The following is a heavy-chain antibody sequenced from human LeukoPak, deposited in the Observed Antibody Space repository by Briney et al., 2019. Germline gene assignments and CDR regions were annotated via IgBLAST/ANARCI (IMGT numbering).Heavy chain of an antibody. J-gene: IGHJ6*02. CDR3: AKNQKYCSSSNCQLGPRCYYYYYGMDV. D-gene: IGHD2-2*01. CDR2: VSSSGGRT. V-gene: IGHV3-23*01. CDR1: GFTFSIYA. Sequence: GASLRHSCSTYGFTFSIYAIEWVRQARGKGDGWDPGVSSSGGRTYYADSVKGRFTISRDNSKNTLHLKMNRLRDEDTAPYYCAKNQKYCSSSNCQLGPRCYYYYYGMDVWGQGTTVTVSS.